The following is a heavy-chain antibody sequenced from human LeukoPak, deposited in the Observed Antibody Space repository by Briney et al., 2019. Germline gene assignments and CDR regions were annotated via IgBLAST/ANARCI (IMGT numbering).Heavy chain of an antibody. CDR2: FDPEDGET. V-gene: IGHV1-24*01. D-gene: IGHD3-10*01. Sequence: ASVKVSCKVSGYTLTELSMHWVRQAPGKGLEWMGGFDPEDGETIYARKFQGRVTMTGDTSTDTAYMELSSLRSEGTAVYYCATVGLLWFGELPDVWGQGTTVTVSS. CDR3: ATVGLLWFGELPDV. J-gene: IGHJ6*02. CDR1: GYTLTELS.